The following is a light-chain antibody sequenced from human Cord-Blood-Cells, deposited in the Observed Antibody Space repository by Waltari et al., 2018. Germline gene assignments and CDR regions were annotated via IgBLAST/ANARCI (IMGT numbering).Light chain of an antibody. J-gene: IGLJ1*01. Sequence: QSALTQPASVSGSPGQSITISCTGTSSSVGRSNHVSWYQQHPGKAPKLMIYEVSNRPSGVSNRFSGSKSGNTASLTISGLQAEDEADYYCSSYTSSSTLFGTGTKVTVL. CDR2: EVS. CDR1: SSSVGRSNH. V-gene: IGLV2-14*01. CDR3: SSYTSSSTL.